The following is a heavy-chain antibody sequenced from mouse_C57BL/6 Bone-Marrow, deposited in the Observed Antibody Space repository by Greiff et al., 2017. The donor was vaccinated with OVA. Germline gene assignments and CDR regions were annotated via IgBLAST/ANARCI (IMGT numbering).Heavy chain of an antibody. Sequence: VKLMESGPGLVQPSQSLSITCTVSGFSLTSYGVHWVRQSPGKGLEWLGVIWSGGSTDYNAAFISRLSISKDNSKSQVFFKMNSLQADDTAIYYCARNYYGSSPFDYWGKGTTLTVSS. J-gene: IGHJ2*01. CDR1: GFSLTSYG. V-gene: IGHV2-2*01. CDR3: ARNYYGSSPFDY. CDR2: IWSGGST. D-gene: IGHD1-1*01.